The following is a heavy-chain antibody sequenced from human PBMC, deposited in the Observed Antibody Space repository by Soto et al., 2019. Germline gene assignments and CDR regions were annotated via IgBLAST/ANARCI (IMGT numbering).Heavy chain of an antibody. J-gene: IGHJ4*02. CDR3: AREYYYGSGGAY. V-gene: IGHV1-18*01. Sequence: ASVKVSSKASGYTFTSYGISWVRQAPGQGLEWMGWISAYNGNTNYAQKLQGRVTMTTDTSTSTAYMELRSLRSDDTAVYCCAREYYYGSGGAYWGQGTLVTVSS. D-gene: IGHD3-10*01. CDR1: GYTFTSYG. CDR2: ISAYNGNT.